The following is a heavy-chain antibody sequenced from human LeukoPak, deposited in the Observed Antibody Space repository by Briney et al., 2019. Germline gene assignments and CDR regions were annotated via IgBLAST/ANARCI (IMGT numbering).Heavy chain of an antibody. CDR2: ISGSGGST. V-gene: IGHV3-23*01. CDR1: GFTFSSYA. J-gene: IGHJ5*02. Sequence: GGSLRLSCAASGFTFSSYAMSRVRQAPGKGLEWVSAISGSGGSTYYADSVKGRFTISRDNSKNTLYLQMNSLRAEDTAVYYCAKFIVATIVNWFDPWGQGTLVTVSS. CDR3: AKFIVATIVNWFDP. D-gene: IGHD5-12*01.